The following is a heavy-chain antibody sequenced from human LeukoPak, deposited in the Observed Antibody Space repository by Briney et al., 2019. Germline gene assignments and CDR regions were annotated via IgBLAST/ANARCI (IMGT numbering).Heavy chain of an antibody. CDR1: GYTFTNYY. Sequence: ASVKVSCKASGYTFTNYYIHWVRQAPGQGLEWMGIINPGGRSTSYAQKFQGRVTMTRDTPTSTVYMELSSLRSEDTAVYHCAREIGPIQLHLWGSAFDYWGQGTLVTVSS. D-gene: IGHD5-24*01. CDR3: AREIGPIQLHLWGSAFDY. CDR2: INPGGRST. J-gene: IGHJ4*02. V-gene: IGHV1-46*01.